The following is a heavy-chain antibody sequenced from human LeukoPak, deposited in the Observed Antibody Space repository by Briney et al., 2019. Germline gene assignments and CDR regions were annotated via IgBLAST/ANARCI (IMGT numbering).Heavy chain of an antibody. CDR2: ISWNSGSI. V-gene: IGHV3-9*01. CDR3: AKGWAYYDSSGYFDY. CDR1: GFTFDDYA. J-gene: IGHJ4*02. D-gene: IGHD3-22*01. Sequence: PGRSLRLSCAASGFTFDDYAMHWVRQAPGKGLEWVSGISWNSGSIGYADSVKGRFTISRDNAKNSLYLQMNSLRAEDTALYYCAKGWAYYDSSGYFDYWGQGTLATVSS.